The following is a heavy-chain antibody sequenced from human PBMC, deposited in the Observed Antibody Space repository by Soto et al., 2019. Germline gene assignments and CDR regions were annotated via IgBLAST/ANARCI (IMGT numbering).Heavy chain of an antibody. CDR2: IYYSGST. D-gene: IGHD6-19*01. CDR3: ARRFGSGLNYYYYGMDV. Sequence: QLQLQESGPGLVKPSETLSLTCTVSGGSISSSSYYWGWIRQPPGKGLEWIGSIYYSGSTYYHPSLKSRVTISVDTSKNQFSLKLSSVTAADTAVYYCARRFGSGLNYYYYGMDVWGQGTTVTVSS. V-gene: IGHV4-39*01. CDR1: GGSISSSSYY. J-gene: IGHJ6*02.